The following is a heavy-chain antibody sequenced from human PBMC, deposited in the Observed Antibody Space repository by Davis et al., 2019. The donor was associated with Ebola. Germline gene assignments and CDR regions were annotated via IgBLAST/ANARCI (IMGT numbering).Heavy chain of an antibody. CDR2: MNPNSGNT. CDR1: GYTFTSYD. V-gene: IGHV1-8*01. Sequence: AASVKVSCKASGYTFTSYDINWVRQATGQGLEWMGWMNPNSGNTGYAQKFQGRVTITADKSTSTAYMELSSLRSEDTAVYYCARDQPPGTLFGYWGQGTLVTVSS. D-gene: IGHD1-1*01. CDR3: ARDQPPGTLFGY. J-gene: IGHJ4*02.